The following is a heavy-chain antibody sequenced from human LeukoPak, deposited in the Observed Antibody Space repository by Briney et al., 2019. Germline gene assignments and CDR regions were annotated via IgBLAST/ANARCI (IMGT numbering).Heavy chain of an antibody. CDR2: INHSGST. V-gene: IGHV4-34*01. CDR3: ARFRNGVVPAARGLFDY. Sequence: SETLSLTCAVYGGSFSGYYWSWIRQPPGKGLEWIGEINHSGSTNYNPSLKSRVTISVDTSKNQFSLKRSSVTAADTAVYYCARFRNGVVPAARGLFDYWGQGTLVTVSS. D-gene: IGHD2-2*01. J-gene: IGHJ4*02. CDR1: GGSFSGYY.